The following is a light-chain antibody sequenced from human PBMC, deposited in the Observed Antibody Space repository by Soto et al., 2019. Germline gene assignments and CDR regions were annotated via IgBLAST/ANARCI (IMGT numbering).Light chain of an antibody. Sequence: QSALTQPASVSGSPGQSITISCTGTSSDVGGYNYVSWYQQRPGKAPKLMIYEVSNRPSGVSYRFSGSKSANTASLTISGLQAEDEADYYCSSYTSSSTLVVFGTGTKVTVL. CDR2: EVS. J-gene: IGLJ1*01. V-gene: IGLV2-14*01. CDR1: SSDVGGYNY. CDR3: SSYTSSSTLVV.